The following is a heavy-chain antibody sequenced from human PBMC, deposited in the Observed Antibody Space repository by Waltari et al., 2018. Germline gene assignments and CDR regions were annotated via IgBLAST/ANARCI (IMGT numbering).Heavy chain of an antibody. CDR3: ARALELRFLEWLKKSYYYYYDMDV. CDR2: IIPILGIA. V-gene: IGHV1-69*10. J-gene: IGHJ6*02. Sequence: KKPGSSVKVSCKASGGTFSSYAISWVRQAPGQGLEWMGGIIPILGIANYAQKFQGRVTITADKSTSTAYMELSSLRSEDTAVYYCARALELRFLEWLKKSYYYYYDMDVWGQGTTVTVSS. CDR1: GGTFSSYA. D-gene: IGHD3-3*01.